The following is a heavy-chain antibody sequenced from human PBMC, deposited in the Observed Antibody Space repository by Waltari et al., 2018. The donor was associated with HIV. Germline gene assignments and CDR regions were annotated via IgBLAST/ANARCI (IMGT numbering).Heavy chain of an antibody. Sequence: QVHLVESGGGVVQPGRSLRLSCSASGFTFSSFAMHWVRQSPGKGLEWVALISYDGSAKDYADSVKGRFTISRDNSKNTLYLQMKNLGTDDTAVFFCARDSTSMVSYFDYWGRGILVTVSS. V-gene: IGHV3-30-3*01. CDR3: ARDSTSMVSYFDY. J-gene: IGHJ4*02. CDR1: GFTFSSFA. CDR2: ISYDGSAK. D-gene: IGHD5-18*01.